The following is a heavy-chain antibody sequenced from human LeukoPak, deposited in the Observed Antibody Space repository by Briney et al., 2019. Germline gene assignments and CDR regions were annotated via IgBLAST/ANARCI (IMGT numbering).Heavy chain of an antibody. Sequence: SETLSLTCTVSAGSVSSFYWSWIRQPPGKGLEWIGYTYYSGSTNYNPSRKSRVTISVDTSKNQFSLKLSSVTAADTVVYYCAIVVVVPAADHDAFDIWGQGTMVTVSS. D-gene: IGHD2-2*01. CDR3: AIVVVVPAADHDAFDI. J-gene: IGHJ3*02. CDR2: TYYSGST. CDR1: AGSVSSFY. V-gene: IGHV4-59*02.